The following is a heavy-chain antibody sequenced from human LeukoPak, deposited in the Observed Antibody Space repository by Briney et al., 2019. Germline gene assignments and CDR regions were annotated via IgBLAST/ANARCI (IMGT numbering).Heavy chain of an antibody. D-gene: IGHD6-13*01. CDR1: EYTFSTYY. Sequence: ASVKVSCKASEYTFSTYYIYWVRQAPGQGLEWMGWINPNSGGTNYAQKFQGRVTVTRDTSISTAYMKLSRLKSDDTAVYYCARVSSSNWYTPYFDCWGQGTLATVSS. J-gene: IGHJ4*02. V-gene: IGHV1-2*02. CDR3: ARVSSSNWYTPYFDC. CDR2: INPNSGGT.